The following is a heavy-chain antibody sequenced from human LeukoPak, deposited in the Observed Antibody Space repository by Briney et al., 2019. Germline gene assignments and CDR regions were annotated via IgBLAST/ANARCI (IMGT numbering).Heavy chain of an antibody. CDR3: ARDYDILTGYYTRDWFDP. D-gene: IGHD3-9*01. Sequence: ASVKVSCKASGYTFTSYGISWVRQAPGQGLEWMGWISAYNGNTNYAQKLQGRVTITRDTSASTAYMELSSLRSEDTAVYYCARDYDILTGYYTRDWFDPWGQGTLVTVSS. CDR1: GYTFTSYG. CDR2: ISAYNGNT. V-gene: IGHV1-18*01. J-gene: IGHJ5*02.